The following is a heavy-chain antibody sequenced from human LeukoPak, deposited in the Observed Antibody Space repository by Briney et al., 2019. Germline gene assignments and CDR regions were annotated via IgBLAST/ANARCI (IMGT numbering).Heavy chain of an antibody. CDR1: GYTFTSYA. CDR2: INAGNGNT. J-gene: IGHJ4*02. CDR3: ARVDGHNSGYYYIPYYFDY. D-gene: IGHD3-22*01. V-gene: IGHV1-3*01. Sequence: AASVKVSCKASGYTFTSYAMHWVRQAPGQRLEWMGWINAGNGNTKYSQKFQGRVTITRDTSASTAYMELSSLRSEDTAVYYCARVDGHNSGYYYIPYYFDYWGQGTLVTVSS.